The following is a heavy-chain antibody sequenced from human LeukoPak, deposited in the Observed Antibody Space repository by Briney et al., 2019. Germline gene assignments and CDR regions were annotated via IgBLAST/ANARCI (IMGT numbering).Heavy chain of an antibody. Sequence: PGGSLRLSCAASGLSFSKYAMSWVRQAPGKGLEWVSVISASGGSTYFADSVKGRFTISRDNSKNTLYLHMNSLRAEDTAVYYCARDRITMNYWGQGTLVTVSS. J-gene: IGHJ4*02. CDR3: ARDRITMNY. CDR1: GLSFSKYA. D-gene: IGHD3-22*01. V-gene: IGHV3-23*01. CDR2: ISASGGST.